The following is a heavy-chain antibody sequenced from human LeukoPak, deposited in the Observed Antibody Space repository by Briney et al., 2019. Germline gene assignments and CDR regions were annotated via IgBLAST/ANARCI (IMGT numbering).Heavy chain of an antibody. CDR2: IWYDGSNK. J-gene: IGHJ4*02. D-gene: IGHD3-3*01. Sequence: PGGSLRLSCAASGFTFSSYGMHWVRQAPGKGLEWVAVIWYDGSNKYYADSVKGRFTISRDNSKNTLYLQMNSLRAEDTAVYYCARDRRSVDNFDYWGQGTLVTVSS. V-gene: IGHV3-33*01. CDR1: GFTFSSYG. CDR3: ARDRRSVDNFDY.